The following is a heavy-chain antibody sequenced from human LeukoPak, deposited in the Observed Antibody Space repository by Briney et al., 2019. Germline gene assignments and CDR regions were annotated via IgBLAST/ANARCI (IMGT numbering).Heavy chain of an antibody. D-gene: IGHD3-10*01. Sequence: ASVKVSCKASGYTFTSYGISWVRQAPGQGLERMGWISAYNGNTNYAQKLQGRVTMTTDTSTSTAYMELRSLRSDDTAVYYCARDYGSGSYYIAPIDYWGQGTLVTVSS. CDR1: GYTFTSYG. V-gene: IGHV1-18*01. CDR3: ARDYGSGSYYIAPIDY. CDR2: ISAYNGNT. J-gene: IGHJ4*02.